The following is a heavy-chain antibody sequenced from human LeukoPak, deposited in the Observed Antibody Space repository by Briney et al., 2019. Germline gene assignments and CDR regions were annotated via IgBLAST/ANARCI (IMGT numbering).Heavy chain of an antibody. V-gene: IGHV4-4*07. CDR2: IYTRGST. D-gene: IGHD2-15*01. Sequence: SETLSLTCTVSGGSINNYYWSWIRQSAGKGLEWIGRIYTRGSTNYNPSLKSRVTMSVDTSKNQSSLKLSSVTAADTAVYYCARGRYCSADICSGGDAFDIWGQGTMVSVSS. CDR1: GGSINNYY. J-gene: IGHJ3*02. CDR3: ARGRYCSADICSGGDAFDI.